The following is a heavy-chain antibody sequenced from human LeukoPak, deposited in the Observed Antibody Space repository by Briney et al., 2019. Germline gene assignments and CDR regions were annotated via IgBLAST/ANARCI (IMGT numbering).Heavy chain of an antibody. CDR1: GFTFSSYS. CDR3: ATRKSGSYWY. J-gene: IGHJ4*02. V-gene: IGHV3-48*02. CDR2: ISSGSNTI. D-gene: IGHD3-10*01. Sequence: GGSLRLSCAASGFTFSSYSMTWVRQAPGKGLEWVSYISSGSNTIDYADSVKGRFTISRDNAKNSLYLQMNSLRDDDTAVYYCATRKSGSYWYRGQGTLVTVSS.